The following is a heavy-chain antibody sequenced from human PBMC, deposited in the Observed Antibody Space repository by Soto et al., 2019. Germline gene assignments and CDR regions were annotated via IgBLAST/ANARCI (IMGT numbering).Heavy chain of an antibody. J-gene: IGHJ4*02. D-gene: IGHD6-19*01. V-gene: IGHV3-23*01. CDR1: GFTFSSYA. Sequence: GGSLRLSCAASGFTFSSYAMSWVRQAPGKGLEWVSAISGSGGSTYYADSVKGRFTISRDNSKNTLYLQMNSLRAEDTVVYYCAKCVFAVVAGTIDYWGQGTLVTVSS. CDR3: AKCVFAVVAGTIDY. CDR2: ISGSGGST.